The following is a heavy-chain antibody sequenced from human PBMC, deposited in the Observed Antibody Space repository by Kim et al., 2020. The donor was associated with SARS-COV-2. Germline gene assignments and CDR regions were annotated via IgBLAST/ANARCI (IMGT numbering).Heavy chain of an antibody. CDR3: GTGVYYDSSGYNDY. Sequence: GGSLRLSCAASGFTFGDYAMHWVRQAPGKGLEWVSGISWNSGSIGYADSVKGRFTISRDNAKNSLYLQMNSLRAEDTALYYCGTGVYYDSSGYNDYWGQGTLVTVSS. CDR1: GFTFGDYA. J-gene: IGHJ4*02. CDR2: ISWNSGSI. D-gene: IGHD3-22*01. V-gene: IGHV3-9*01.